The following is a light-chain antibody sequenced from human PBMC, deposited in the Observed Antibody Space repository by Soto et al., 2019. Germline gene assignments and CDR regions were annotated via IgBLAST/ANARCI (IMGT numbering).Light chain of an antibody. CDR2: DAS. V-gene: IGKV3-11*01. CDR1: QSVSSY. Sequence: EIVLTQSPATLSLSPGERATLSCRASQSVSSYLAWYQQKPGQAPRLLIYDASNRATGIPARFSGSGSGTDFTLPISSLEPEDFAVYYCQQRNNLFGGGNKEEIK. J-gene: IGKJ4*01. CDR3: QQRNNL.